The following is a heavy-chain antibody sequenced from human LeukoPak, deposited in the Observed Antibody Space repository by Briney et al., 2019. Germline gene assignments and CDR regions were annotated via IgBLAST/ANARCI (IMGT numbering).Heavy chain of an antibody. V-gene: IGHV3-7*01. D-gene: IGHD6-13*01. J-gene: IGHJ4*02. Sequence: GGSLRLSCAASGFIFSSYWMSWVRQAPGKGLEWVANIKQDGSEKHYVDSVKGRFTISRDNAKNSLYLQMNSLRVEDTAVYYCARDPGGSSWYGGFDYWGQGTLVTVSS. CDR1: GFIFSSYW. CDR3: ARDPGGSSWYGGFDY. CDR2: IKQDGSEK.